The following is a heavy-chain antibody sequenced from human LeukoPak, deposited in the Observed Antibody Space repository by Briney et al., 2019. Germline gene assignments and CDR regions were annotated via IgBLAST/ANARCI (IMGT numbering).Heavy chain of an antibody. J-gene: IGHJ5*02. CDR2: IWYDGSNK. CDR3: ARDTQALATMIVVDHNWFDP. D-gene: IGHD3-22*01. Sequence: GGSLRLSCAASGFTFSSYGMHWVRQAPGKGLEWVAVIWYDGSNKYYADSVKGRFTISRDNSKNTLYLQMNSLRAEDTAVYYCARDTQALATMIVVDHNWFDPWGQGTLVTVSS. V-gene: IGHV3-33*08. CDR1: GFTFSSYG.